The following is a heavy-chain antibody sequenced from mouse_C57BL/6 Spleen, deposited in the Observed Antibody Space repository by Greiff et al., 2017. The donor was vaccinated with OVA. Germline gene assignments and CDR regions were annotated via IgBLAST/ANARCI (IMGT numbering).Heavy chain of an antibody. J-gene: IGHJ4*01. Sequence: DVKLVESGGGLVKPGGSLKLSCAASGFTFSSYAMSWVRQTPEKRLEWVATISDGGSYTYYPDNVKGRFTISRDNAKNSLYLQMSHLKSEDTAMYYCARDPTDYYAMDYWGQGTSVTVSS. CDR3: ARDPTDYYAMDY. CDR2: ISDGGSYT. V-gene: IGHV5-4*01. CDR1: GFTFSSYA.